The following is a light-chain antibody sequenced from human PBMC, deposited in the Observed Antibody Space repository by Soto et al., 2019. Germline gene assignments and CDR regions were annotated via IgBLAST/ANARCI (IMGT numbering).Light chain of an antibody. CDR3: ASWDDSLSDTV. CDR2: SNN. V-gene: IGLV1-47*01. Sequence: QSVLTQPPSLSGTPGQRVTISCSGSNFKVKNNYVYWYQQFAGTAPKLLIYSNNRRPSGVPDRFSGSKSCSSASLAISGLRPEDEADYYCASWDDSLSDTVFGGGTQLTVL. CDR1: NFKVKNNY. J-gene: IGLJ7*01.